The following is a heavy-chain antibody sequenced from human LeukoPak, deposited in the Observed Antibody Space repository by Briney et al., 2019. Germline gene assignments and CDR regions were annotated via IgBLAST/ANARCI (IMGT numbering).Heavy chain of an antibody. CDR1: GGSISHYY. D-gene: IGHD3-22*01. CDR2: INHSGST. CDR3: GRDSRGPDY. V-gene: IGHV4-34*01. J-gene: IGHJ4*02. Sequence: PSETLSLTCAVYGGSISHYYWSWICQSPGKGLECIGEINHSGSTNYNPSLKSRVTISVDTSKNQISLKLNSVTAADTAVYYCGRDSRGPDYWGQGTLVTVSS.